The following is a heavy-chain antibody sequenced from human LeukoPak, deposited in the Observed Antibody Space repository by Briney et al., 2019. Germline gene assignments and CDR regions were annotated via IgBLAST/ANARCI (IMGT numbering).Heavy chain of an antibody. Sequence: GASVKVSCKASGGTFSSYAISWVRQAPGQGLEWMGGIIPIFGTANYAQKFQGRVTITADESTSTAYMELSSLRSEDTAVYYCARDRKSLDGYNSEEAFDIWGQGTMVTVSS. CDR2: IIPIFGTA. CDR3: ARDRKSLDGYNSEEAFDI. CDR1: GGTFSSYA. V-gene: IGHV1-69*13. J-gene: IGHJ3*02. D-gene: IGHD5-24*01.